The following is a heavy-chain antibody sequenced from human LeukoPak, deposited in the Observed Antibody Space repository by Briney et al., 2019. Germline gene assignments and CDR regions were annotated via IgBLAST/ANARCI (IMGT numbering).Heavy chain of an antibody. CDR3: AKELRWDIVVVPASGGFDY. Sequence: GGSLRLSCAASGFTFSSYAMSWVRQAPGKGLEWVPAISGSGGSTYYADSVKGRFTISRDNSKNTLYLQMNSLRAEDTAVYYCAKELRWDIVVVPASGGFDYWGQGTLVTVSS. CDR1: GFTFSSYA. V-gene: IGHV3-23*01. J-gene: IGHJ4*02. D-gene: IGHD2-2*01. CDR2: ISGSGGST.